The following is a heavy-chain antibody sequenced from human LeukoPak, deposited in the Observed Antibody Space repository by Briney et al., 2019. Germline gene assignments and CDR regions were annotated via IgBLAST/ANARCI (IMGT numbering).Heavy chain of an antibody. CDR3: ARVRETSSGYYPFDY. CDR2: INPKSGDT. Sequence: VASVKVSCKASGYTFSDYYIHWVRQAPGQGLEWMGWINPKSGDTNYAQNFQGRVTMTRGTSISTAYMELSRLTSDDTAVYYCARVRETSSGYYPFDYWGQGTLVTVSS. V-gene: IGHV1-2*02. CDR1: GYTFSDYY. D-gene: IGHD3-22*01. J-gene: IGHJ4*02.